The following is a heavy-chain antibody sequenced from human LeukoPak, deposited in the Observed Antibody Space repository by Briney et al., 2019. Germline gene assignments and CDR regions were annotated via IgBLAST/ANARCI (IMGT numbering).Heavy chain of an antibody. CDR1: GGSISSGGYY. D-gene: IGHD3-22*01. J-gene: IGHJ4*02. CDR3: ATSSWGGGLYDSSDY. V-gene: IGHV4-31*03. CDR2: IYYSGST. Sequence: SQTLSLTCTVSGGSISSGGYYLSWIRQHPGKGLEWIGYIYYSGSTYYNPSLKSRVTISVDTSKNQFSLKLSSVTAADTAVYYCATSSWGGGLYDSSDYWGQGTLVTVSS.